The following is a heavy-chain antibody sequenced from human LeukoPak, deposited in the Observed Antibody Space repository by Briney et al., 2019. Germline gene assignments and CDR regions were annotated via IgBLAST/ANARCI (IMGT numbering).Heavy chain of an antibody. CDR2: INWNGGST. V-gene: IGHV3-20*04. J-gene: IGHJ4*02. Sequence: GWSLRLSCAASGFTFDDYGMSWVRQAPGKGLEWVSGINWNGGSTGYADSVKGRFTISRDNAKNSLYLQMNSLRAEDTALYYCASRSGYYFDYWGQGTLVTVSS. CDR3: ASRSGYYFDY. CDR1: GFTFDDYG. D-gene: IGHD1-26*01.